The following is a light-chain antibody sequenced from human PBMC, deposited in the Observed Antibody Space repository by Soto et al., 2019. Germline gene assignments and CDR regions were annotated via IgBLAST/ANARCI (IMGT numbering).Light chain of an antibody. CDR1: QRISSY. CDR2: AAS. CDR3: QQSYSTPRT. Sequence: DIQVTQSTSSLSASVGDRVTITCRASQRISSYLNWYQQKPGKAPKLLIYAASSLQSGVPSRFSGSGSGTDFTLTISSLQPEDVTTYYCQQSYSTPRTFGQGTKVDIK. J-gene: IGKJ1*01. V-gene: IGKV1-39*01.